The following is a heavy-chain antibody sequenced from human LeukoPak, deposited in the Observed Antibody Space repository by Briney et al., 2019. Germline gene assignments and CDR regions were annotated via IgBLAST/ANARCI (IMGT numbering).Heavy chain of an antibody. CDR3: ARQDYGGNSAGAFDI. CDR2: INYGGST. D-gene: IGHD4-23*01. J-gene: IGHJ3*02. V-gene: IGHV4-39*01. Sequence: SETLSLTCTVSGGSISSSSSYWGWIRQPPGKGLECIGSINYGGSTYYNPSLKSRVTISVDTSKNQFSLKLSSVTAADTAVYYCARQDYGGNSAGAFDIWGQGTMVTASS. CDR1: GGSISSSSSY.